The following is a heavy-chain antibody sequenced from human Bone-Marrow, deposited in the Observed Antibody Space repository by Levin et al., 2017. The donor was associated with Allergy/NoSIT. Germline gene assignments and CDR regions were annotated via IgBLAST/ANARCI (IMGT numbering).Heavy chain of an antibody. CDR3: ARDRTTYGGNSVVYYYGMDV. D-gene: IGHD4-23*01. Sequence: PSETLSLTCTVSGASISSYYWSWIRQPPGKGLEWIGYIYYTGSTNYNPSLKSRVTISVDTSKNQFSLTLTSVTAADTAVYYWARDRTTYGGNSVVYYYGMDVWGQGTTVTVSS. CDR2: IYYTGST. V-gene: IGHV4-59*01. CDR1: GASISSYY. J-gene: IGHJ6*02.